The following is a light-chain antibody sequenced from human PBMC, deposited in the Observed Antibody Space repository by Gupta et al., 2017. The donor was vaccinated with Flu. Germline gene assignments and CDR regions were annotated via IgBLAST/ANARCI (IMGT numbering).Light chain of an antibody. J-gene: IGKJ4*01. CDR1: QSVLYDSTEKDY. Sequence: NCKSSQSVLYDSTEKDYLSWYQQMPGQPPKLLISWATTRESGVPDRFSASGSGTDFTLTIASLQAEDVAVYYCQQYYDVPFTFGGGTKVEIK. CDR3: QQYYDVPFT. V-gene: IGKV4-1*01. CDR2: WAT.